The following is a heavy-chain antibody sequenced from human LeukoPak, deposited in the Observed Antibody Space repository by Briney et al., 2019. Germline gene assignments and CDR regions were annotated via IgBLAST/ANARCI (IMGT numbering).Heavy chain of an antibody. J-gene: IGHJ4*02. CDR3: ARGLSGWLFDY. CDR2: INHSGST. Sequence: SETLSLTCAVYGGSFSRYYWSWIRQPPGKGLEWIGEINHSGSTNYNPSLKSRVTISVDTSKNQFSLKLSSVTAADTAVYYCARGLSGWLFDYWGQGTLVTVSS. CDR1: GGSFSRYY. V-gene: IGHV4-34*01. D-gene: IGHD6-25*01.